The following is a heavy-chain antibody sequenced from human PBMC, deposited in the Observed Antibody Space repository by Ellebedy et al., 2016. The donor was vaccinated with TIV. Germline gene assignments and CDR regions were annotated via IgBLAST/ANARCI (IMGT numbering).Heavy chain of an antibody. V-gene: IGHV3-7*01. CDR3: ARDQWLGRAYYFDS. J-gene: IGHJ4*02. CDR1: GFTFSNYW. Sequence: GGSLRLSCATSGFTFSNYWMTWVRQAPGKGLEWVANIKQDGSEKYYVDSVKGRFSISRDNAKSSLYLRMNSLTDEDTAVYYCARDQWLGRAYYFDSWGQGTLVTVSS. CDR2: IKQDGSEK. D-gene: IGHD6-19*01.